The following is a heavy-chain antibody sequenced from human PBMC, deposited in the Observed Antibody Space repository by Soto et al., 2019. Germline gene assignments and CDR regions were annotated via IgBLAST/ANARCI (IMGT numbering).Heavy chain of an antibody. CDR1: GFTFSTYA. Sequence: GGSLRLSCADSGFTFSTYAFSWGRQAPGKGLEWVSAINERGGSTYYADSVKGRFTISRDNSKNTLYLQMKSLRAEDTALYYCAKDKSGTTAFDIWGQGTMVTVSS. V-gene: IGHV3-23*01. CDR2: INERGGST. CDR3: AKDKSGTTAFDI. D-gene: IGHD1-1*01. J-gene: IGHJ3*02.